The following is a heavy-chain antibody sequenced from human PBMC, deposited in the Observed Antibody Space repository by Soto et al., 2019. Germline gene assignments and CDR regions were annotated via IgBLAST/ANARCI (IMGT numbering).Heavy chain of an antibody. CDR2: IWNDGSHE. D-gene: IGHD1-26*01. J-gene: IGHJ6*02. Sequence: QEQLVESGGGVVQSGKSLRLSCAVSGFKFDSHVMHWVRQAPGKGLEWVAVIWNDGSHENYGGSVKGRFTISRDNPNNMLYLQMTSLRVEDTAVYYCAIVSRAGATWDYYSYDMDVWGQGTAVTVSS. CDR3: AIVSRAGATWDYYSYDMDV. V-gene: IGHV3-33*08. CDR1: GFKFDSHV.